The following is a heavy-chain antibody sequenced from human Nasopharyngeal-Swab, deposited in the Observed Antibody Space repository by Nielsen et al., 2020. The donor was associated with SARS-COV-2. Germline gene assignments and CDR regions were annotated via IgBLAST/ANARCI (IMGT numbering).Heavy chain of an antibody. J-gene: IGHJ4*02. CDR3: ARDERSGTFTD. D-gene: IGHD1-7*01. CDR1: GYTFISYG. CDR2: MSAYNGNT. V-gene: IGHV1-18*01. Sequence: ASVNVSCKASGYTFISYGISWVRQAPGQGLEWMGWMSAYNGNTNYAQKFQGRVTMTTDTSTSTAYMELRSLRSDDTAVYYCARDERSGTFTDWGQGTLVTVSS.